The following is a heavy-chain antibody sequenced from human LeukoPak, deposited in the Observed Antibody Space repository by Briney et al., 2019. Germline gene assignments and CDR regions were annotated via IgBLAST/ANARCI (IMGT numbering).Heavy chain of an antibody. CDR2: IWYDGSNK. J-gene: IGHJ4*02. Sequence: GRSLRLSCAASGFTFSSYGMHWVRQAPGKGLEWVAVIWYDGSNKYYADSVKGRFTISRDNSKNTLYLQMNSLRAEDTAVYYCAKDFRRFGELLSYYFDYWGQGTLVAVSS. D-gene: IGHD3-10*01. CDR3: AKDFRRFGELLSYYFDY. CDR1: GFTFSSYG. V-gene: IGHV3-33*06.